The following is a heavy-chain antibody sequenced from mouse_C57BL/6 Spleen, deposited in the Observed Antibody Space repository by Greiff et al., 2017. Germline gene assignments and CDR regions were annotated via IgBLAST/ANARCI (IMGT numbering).Heavy chain of an antibody. CDR3: TSRGPFYAMDY. Sequence: EVKLMESGEGLVKPGGSLKLSCAASGFTFSSYAMSWVRQTPEKRLEWVAYISSGGDYIYYADTVKGRFTMSRDNARTNLYLQMSSLKSEDTAMYYCTSRGPFYAMDYWGQGTSVTVSS. J-gene: IGHJ4*01. CDR2: ISSGGDYI. V-gene: IGHV5-9-1*02. CDR1: GFTFSSYA. D-gene: IGHD3-3*01.